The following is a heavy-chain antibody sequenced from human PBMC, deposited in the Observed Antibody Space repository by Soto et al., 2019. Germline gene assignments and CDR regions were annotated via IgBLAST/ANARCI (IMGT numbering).Heavy chain of an antibody. D-gene: IGHD3-16*02. J-gene: IGHJ4*02. V-gene: IGHV4-34*01. Sequence: SETLSLTCAVYGGSFSGYYWSWIRQPPGKGLEWIGEINHSGSTNYNPSLKSRVTISVDTSKNQFSLKLSSVTAADTAVYYCARGLDYVWGSYRYTRHWTLWGQGTLVTVSS. CDR1: GGSFSGYY. CDR2: INHSGST. CDR3: ARGLDYVWGSYRYTRHWTL.